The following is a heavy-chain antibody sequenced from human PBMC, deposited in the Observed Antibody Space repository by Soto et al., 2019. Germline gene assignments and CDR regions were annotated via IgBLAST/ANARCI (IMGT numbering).Heavy chain of an antibody. J-gene: IGHJ2*01. CDR2: ISSGGSYT. CDR1: KFTFSDYY. CDR3: ARVKRPAGYIDL. V-gene: IGHV3-11*06. Sequence: QVQLVESGGGLVKPGGSLRLSCGASKFTFSDYYMSWIRQAPGKGLEWVSYISSGGSYTNYADSVKGRFTISRDNAQNSLYLQMNSLRDEDTAVFYCARVKRPAGYIDLWGRGTLVTVSS.